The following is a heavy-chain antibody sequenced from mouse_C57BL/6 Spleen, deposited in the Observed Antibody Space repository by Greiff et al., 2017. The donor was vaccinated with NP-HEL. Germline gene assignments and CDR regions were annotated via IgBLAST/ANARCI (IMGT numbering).Heavy chain of an antibody. CDR3: ARDSYFDY. V-gene: IGHV1-52*01. CDR2: IDPYDSET. Sequence: QVQLQQPGAELVRPGSSVKLSCKASGYNITSYWMHWVKQRPIQGLEWIGNIDPYDSETQYTQKFKDKATLTVDKSSSTAYMQLSSLTSEDSAVYYCARDSYFDYWGQGTTLTVSS. CDR1: GYNITSYW. J-gene: IGHJ2*01.